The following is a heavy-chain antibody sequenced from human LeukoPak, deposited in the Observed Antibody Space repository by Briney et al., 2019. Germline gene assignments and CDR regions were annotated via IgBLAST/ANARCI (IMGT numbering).Heavy chain of an antibody. Sequence: ASVKVSCKASGGTFSSYAISWVRQAPGQGLEWMGIINPSGGSTSYAQKFQGRVTMTRDTSTSTVYMELSSLRSEDTAVYYCASSYYYDSSGYFTFTNAFDIWGQGTMVTVSS. D-gene: IGHD3-22*01. V-gene: IGHV1-46*01. CDR2: INPSGGST. J-gene: IGHJ3*02. CDR3: ASSYYYDSSGYFTFTNAFDI. CDR1: GGTFSSYA.